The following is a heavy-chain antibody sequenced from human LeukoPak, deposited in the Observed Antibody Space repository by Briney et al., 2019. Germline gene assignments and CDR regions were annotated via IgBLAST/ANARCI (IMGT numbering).Heavy chain of an antibody. CDR1: GFTFDTNA. CDR3: AKQTNFWRSFDY. V-gene: IGHV3-23*01. Sequence: GGSLRLSCAASGFTFDTNAMSWVRQAPGKGLEWVSAFSAGGDLTYYADSAKGRFTISRDNSKNTLYLQMNSVRVEDTAVYYCAKQTNFWRSFDYWGQGTLVTVSS. J-gene: IGHJ4*02. D-gene: IGHD3-3*01. CDR2: FSAGGDLT.